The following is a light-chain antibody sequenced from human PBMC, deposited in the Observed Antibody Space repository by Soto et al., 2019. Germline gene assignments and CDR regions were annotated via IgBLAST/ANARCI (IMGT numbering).Light chain of an antibody. V-gene: IGKV1-39*01. CDR2: AAS. Sequence: DIQMTQYPSSLSASVGDRVTITCRASQSVSSHLNWYQHKPGKAPKLLIYAASSLQGGVPSRFSGSGSGTDFTLTISTLQPEDSATYSCQHSHSPPLTFGGGTKVEIK. CDR3: QHSHSPPLT. CDR1: QSVSSH. J-gene: IGKJ4*01.